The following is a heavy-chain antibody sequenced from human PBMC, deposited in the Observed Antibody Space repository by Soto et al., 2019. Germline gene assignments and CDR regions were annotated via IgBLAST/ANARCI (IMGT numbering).Heavy chain of an antibody. Sequence: LRLSWPASGFTFSSYGMHWVRQAPGKGLEWVAVISYDGSNKYYADSVKGRSTISRDNSKNTLYLQMNSLRAEDTAVYHCAKVGSNNYYCSGGFDSWGQGTLVTVSS. V-gene: IGHV3-30*18. CDR3: AKVGSNNYYCSGGFDS. J-gene: IGHJ4*02. CDR1: GFTFSSYG. CDR2: ISYDGSNK. D-gene: IGHD3-10*01.